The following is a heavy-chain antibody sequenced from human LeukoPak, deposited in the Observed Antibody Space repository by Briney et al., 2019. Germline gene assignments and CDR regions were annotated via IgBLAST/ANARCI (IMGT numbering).Heavy chain of an antibody. CDR2: INPDGSDS. J-gene: IGHJ6*04. CDR3: ATFVGTVSGSYTVPGGLLV. Sequence: QPGGSLRLSCVALEFEPTYYWMTWVRPAPGEGLEWGANINPDGSDSFYLDSDKSPFTITRDNAKKSLYIQMNSLRAEDTAVYYSATFVGTVSGSYTVPGGLLVWGKGTTVSVSS. V-gene: IGHV3-7*01. CDR1: EFEPTYYW. D-gene: IGHD3-10*01.